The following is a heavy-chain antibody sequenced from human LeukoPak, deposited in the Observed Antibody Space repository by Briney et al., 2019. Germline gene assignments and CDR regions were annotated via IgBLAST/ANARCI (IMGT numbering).Heavy chain of an antibody. Sequence: GGSLRLSCAASGFTVSSNYMSWVRQAPGKGLEWVSVIYSGGSTYYADSVKGRFTISKDIPKNSLYLQMNSQRTEDTAVYFCVKDRGGYVKYRTFESWGQGTLVTVSS. V-gene: IGHV3-53*01. D-gene: IGHD5-12*01. CDR3: VKDRGGYVKYRTFES. CDR1: GFTVSSNY. CDR2: IYSGGST. J-gene: IGHJ4*02.